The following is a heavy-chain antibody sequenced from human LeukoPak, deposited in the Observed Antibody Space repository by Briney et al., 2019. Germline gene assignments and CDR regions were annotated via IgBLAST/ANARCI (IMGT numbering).Heavy chain of an antibody. CDR1: GGTFSSYA. V-gene: IGHV1-2*06. CDR2: INPNSGDT. Sequence: ASVTVSCTASGGTFSSYAISWVRQAPGQGLEWMGRINPNSGDTNYAQKFQGRVTMTRDTSISTAYMELSRLRSDDTAVYYCARGGVDYWGQGTLVTVSS. CDR3: ARGGVDY. J-gene: IGHJ4*02.